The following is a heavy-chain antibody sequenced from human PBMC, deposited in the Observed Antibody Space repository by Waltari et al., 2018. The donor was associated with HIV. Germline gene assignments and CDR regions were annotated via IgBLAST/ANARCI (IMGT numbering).Heavy chain of an antibody. J-gene: IGHJ4*02. CDR3: ARDLTYSYEQIDY. D-gene: IGHD3-3*01. V-gene: IGHV3-33*01. CDR2: IWDDGSNY. Sequence: QVQLVASGGGVVQPGRSLRLSWAASGFTFSSYVMHWVRQAPGKGLELVAVIWDDGSNYSYADAVKGRFTISRENSKNTLYLQMNSLRAEDSAVYYCARDLTYSYEQIDYWGQGTQVTVSS. CDR1: GFTFSSYV.